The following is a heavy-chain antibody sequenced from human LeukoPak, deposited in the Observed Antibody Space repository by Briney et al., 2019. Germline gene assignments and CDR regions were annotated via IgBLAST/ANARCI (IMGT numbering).Heavy chain of an antibody. V-gene: IGHV3-74*01. CDR3: ARVVDTHFDY. CDR1: GFTFSSYW. D-gene: IGHD5-18*01. J-gene: IGHJ4*02. Sequence: GGSLRLTCAASGFTFSSYWMHWVRQAPGKGLVWISRIKSDGSTTTYADSVKGRFTISRDNAKNTLYLQMNSLRAEDTAVYYCARVVDTHFDYWGQGTLVTVSS. CDR2: IKSDGSTT.